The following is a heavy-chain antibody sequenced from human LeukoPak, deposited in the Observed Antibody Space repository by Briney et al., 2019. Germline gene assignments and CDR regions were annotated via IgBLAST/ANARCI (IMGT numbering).Heavy chain of an antibody. Sequence: SETLSLTCTVSGGSISSYYWSWIRQPPGKGLEWTGYIYYSGSTNYNPSLKSRVTISVDTSKNQFSLKLSSVTAADTAVYYCARSFDSSGSIFDYWGQGTLVTVSS. CDR3: ARSFDSSGSIFDY. CDR1: GGSISSYY. CDR2: IYYSGST. J-gene: IGHJ4*02. V-gene: IGHV4-59*01. D-gene: IGHD3-22*01.